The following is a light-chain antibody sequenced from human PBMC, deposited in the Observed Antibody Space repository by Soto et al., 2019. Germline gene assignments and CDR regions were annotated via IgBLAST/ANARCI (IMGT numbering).Light chain of an antibody. V-gene: IGLV3-1*01. Sequence: SYELTQPPSVSVSPGQTASISCSGDELGDKYACWYQQKPGQSPVLVIYQDTKRPSGIPERFSGSNSGNTATLTISGTQAMDEADYYCQAWDSSTAGVFGPGTKLTVL. CDR3: QAWDSSTAGV. J-gene: IGLJ1*01. CDR2: QDT. CDR1: ELGDKY.